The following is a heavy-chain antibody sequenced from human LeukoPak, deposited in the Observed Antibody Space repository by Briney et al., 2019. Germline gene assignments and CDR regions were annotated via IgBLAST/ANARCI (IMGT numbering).Heavy chain of an antibody. CDR2: IRSKTEGETK. D-gene: IGHD1-1*01. V-gene: IGHV3-15*01. J-gene: IGHJ4*02. CDR1: RITFRNAW. CDR3: ATGVVTGTSR. Sequence: GGSLRLSCAVSRITFRNAWMSWVRQAPGKGLEWVASIRSKTEGETKEYAASVKGRFTISRDDSRSRLYLQMNSLKTEDTAVYYCATGVVTGTSRWGQGTLVTVSS.